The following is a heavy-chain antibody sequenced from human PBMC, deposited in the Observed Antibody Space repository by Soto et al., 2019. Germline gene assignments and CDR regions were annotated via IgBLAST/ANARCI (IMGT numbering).Heavy chain of an antibody. D-gene: IGHD3-3*01. CDR1: GFTFSTYA. Sequence: EAQLLESGGGLVQPGGVLRLSCAASGFTFSTYAMTWVRQAPGKGLEWVSSVSGGGGGTYYADSVKGRFTISRDNSKNTLSLQMNGLRAEDTAVYYCAKLGPFGVVIAYYFDYWGQGALVTVSS. CDR2: VSGGGGGT. J-gene: IGHJ4*02. V-gene: IGHV3-23*01. CDR3: AKLGPFGVVIAYYFDY.